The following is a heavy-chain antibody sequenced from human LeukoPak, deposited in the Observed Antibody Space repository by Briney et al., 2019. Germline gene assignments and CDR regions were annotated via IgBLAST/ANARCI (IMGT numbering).Heavy chain of an antibody. V-gene: IGHV1-18*01. Sequence: ASVSVSCKASGYTFTSYGISWVRQAPGQGLEWMGWISADNGNTKYSQKFQGRVSMTTDTSTSTAYMDLRSLRSDDTAVYFCARDTSEGDYAWWFDPWGQGTLVTVAS. CDR3: ARDTSEGDYAWWFDP. CDR1: GYTFTSYG. CDR2: ISADNGNT. J-gene: IGHJ5*02. D-gene: IGHD3-16*01.